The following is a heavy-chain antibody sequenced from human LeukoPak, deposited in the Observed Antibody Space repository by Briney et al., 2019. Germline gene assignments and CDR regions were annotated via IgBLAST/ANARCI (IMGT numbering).Heavy chain of an antibody. CDR1: GGSIRDYY. J-gene: IGHJ6*03. D-gene: IGHD6-19*01. Sequence: PSETLSLTCTVSGGSIRDYYWSWIRQSPGRGLEFIGYIPNSGNTEYNPSLKSRVTISVDTSQNQFSLRLNSVTAADTAVYYCASPAVPFGWYGGSYYWYMDVWGKGTTVTAS. V-gene: IGHV4-59*01. CDR2: IPNSGNT. CDR3: ASPAVPFGWYGGSYYWYMDV.